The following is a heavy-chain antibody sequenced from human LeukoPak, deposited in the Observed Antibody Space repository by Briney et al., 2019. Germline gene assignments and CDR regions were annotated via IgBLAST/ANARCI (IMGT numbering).Heavy chain of an antibody. CDR2: IKSKTDGGTT. Sequence: GGSLRLSCAASGFTFRNAWMSWVRQAPGKGLEWVGRIKSKTDGGTTDYAAPVKGRFTISRDDSKNTLYLQMNSLKTEDTAVYYCTTDTTSVLRYFDWLPFDYWGQGTLVTVSS. J-gene: IGHJ4*02. CDR1: GFTFRNAW. D-gene: IGHD3-9*01. CDR3: TTDTTSVLRYFDWLPFDY. V-gene: IGHV3-15*01.